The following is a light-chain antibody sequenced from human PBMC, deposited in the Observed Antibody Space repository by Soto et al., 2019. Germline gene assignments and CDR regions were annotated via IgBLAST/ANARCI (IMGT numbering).Light chain of an antibody. CDR2: RDN. CDR3: PAWDDKIYGPV. V-gene: IGLV1-44*01. J-gene: IGLJ2*01. Sequence: QSVLTQPPSASGTPGQRVAISCSGGSSDIGSNPVNWYLHLPGAAPKLLIYRDNQRPSGVPDRFSGSKSGTSASLTISGLQSEDGADYFCPAWDDKIYGPVFGGGTKLTVL. CDR1: SSDIGSNP.